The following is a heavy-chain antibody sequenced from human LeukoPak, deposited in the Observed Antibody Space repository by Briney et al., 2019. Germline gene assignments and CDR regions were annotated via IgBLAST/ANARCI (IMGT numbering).Heavy chain of an antibody. D-gene: IGHD4-17*01. Sequence: GSVKVSCKVSGYTLTELSMHWVRQALGKGLEWMGGFDPEDGETIYAQKFQGRVTMTEDTSTDTAYMELSSLRSEDTAVYYCADGALRYFDYWGQGTLVTVSS. CDR1: GYTLTELS. CDR3: ADGALRYFDY. CDR2: FDPEDGET. V-gene: IGHV1-24*01. J-gene: IGHJ4*02.